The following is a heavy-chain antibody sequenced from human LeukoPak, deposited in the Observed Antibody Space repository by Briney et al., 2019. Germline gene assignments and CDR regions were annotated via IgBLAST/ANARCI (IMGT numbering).Heavy chain of an antibody. CDR3: AREFGYYYDSSGSPNDY. Sequence: PGGSLRLSCAASGFTFSSYSMNWVRQPPGKGLEWIGSIYYSGSTYYNPSLKSRVTISVDTSKNQFSLKLSSVTAADTAVYYCAREFGYYYDSSGSPNDYWGQGTLVTVSS. CDR2: IYYSGST. CDR1: GFTFSSYS. J-gene: IGHJ4*02. D-gene: IGHD3-22*01. V-gene: IGHV4-39*07.